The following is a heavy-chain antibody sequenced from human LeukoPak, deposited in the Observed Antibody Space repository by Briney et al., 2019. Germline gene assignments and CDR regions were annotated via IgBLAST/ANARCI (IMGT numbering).Heavy chain of an antibody. CDR2: ISGSGDRT. CDR3: AKGYYGSGSYGWFDY. J-gene: IGHJ4*02. Sequence: GRSLRLSCAASGFTFSSSAMSWVRQDPGKGLEWVSIISGSGDRTYYADSVKGRFTISRDNSKNTLFLHMNSLRAEDTAVYSCAKGYYGSGSYGWFDYWGQGTLVTVSS. D-gene: IGHD3-10*01. CDR1: GFTFSSSA. V-gene: IGHV3-23*01.